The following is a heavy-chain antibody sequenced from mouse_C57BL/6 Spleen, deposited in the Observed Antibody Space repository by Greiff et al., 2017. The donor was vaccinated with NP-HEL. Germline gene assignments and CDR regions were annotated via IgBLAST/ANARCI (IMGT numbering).Heavy chain of an antibody. CDR1: GYAFSSYW. Sequence: QVQLQQSGAELVKPGASVKISCIASGYAFSSYWMNWVKQRPGKGLEWIGQIYPGDGDTNYNGKFKGKATLTADKSSSTAYMQLSSLTSEDSAVYFCAREGVYYDYDGDYWGQGTSVTVSS. CDR3: AREGVYYDYDGDY. V-gene: IGHV1-80*01. D-gene: IGHD2-4*01. CDR2: IYPGDGDT. J-gene: IGHJ4*01.